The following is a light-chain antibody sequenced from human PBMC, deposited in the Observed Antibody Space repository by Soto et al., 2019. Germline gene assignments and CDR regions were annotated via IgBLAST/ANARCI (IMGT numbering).Light chain of an antibody. CDR1: SSNIGAGYD. V-gene: IGLV1-40*01. J-gene: IGLJ1*01. CDR2: GNN. Sequence: VLTQPPSVSGAPGQRVTISCTGSSSNIGAGYDVHWYQQLPGTAPKLLIYGNNNRPSGVPDRFSGSKSGTSASLAITGLLPEDEADYYCQSHDTSLSGSRVFGTGTKVTVL. CDR3: QSHDTSLSGSRV.